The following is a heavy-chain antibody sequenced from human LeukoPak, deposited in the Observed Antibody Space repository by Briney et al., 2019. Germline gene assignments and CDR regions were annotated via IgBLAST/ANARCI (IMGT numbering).Heavy chain of an antibody. V-gene: IGHV4-34*01. Sequence: PSETLSLTCAVYGGSFSGYYWSWIRQPPGKGLEWIGEINHSGSTNYNPSLKSRVTISVDTSKNQFSLKLSSVTAADTAVYYCARRVVAAILRWVNWFDPWGQGTLVTVSS. D-gene: IGHD2-15*01. CDR1: GGSFSGYY. J-gene: IGHJ5*02. CDR2: INHSGST. CDR3: ARRVVAAILRWVNWFDP.